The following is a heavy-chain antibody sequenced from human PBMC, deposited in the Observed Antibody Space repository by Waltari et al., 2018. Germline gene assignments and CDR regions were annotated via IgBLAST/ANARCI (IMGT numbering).Heavy chain of an antibody. Sequence: QVQLQESGPGLVKPSETLSLTCTVSGGSISSYYWSWIRQPPGKGLEWSGYIYYSGSTNYNPSLKSRVTISVDTSKNQFSLKLSSVTAADTAVYYCARDTRGAAMVTYFDYWGQGTLVTVSS. CDR2: IYYSGST. D-gene: IGHD5-18*01. V-gene: IGHV4-59*01. J-gene: IGHJ4*02. CDR3: ARDTRGAAMVTYFDY. CDR1: GGSISSYY.